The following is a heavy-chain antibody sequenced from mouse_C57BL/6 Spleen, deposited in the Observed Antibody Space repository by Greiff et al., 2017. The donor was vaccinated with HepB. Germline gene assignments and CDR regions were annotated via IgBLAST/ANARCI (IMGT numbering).Heavy chain of an antibody. J-gene: IGHJ1*03. CDR1: GYTFTDYN. D-gene: IGHD2-1*01. V-gene: IGHV1-18*01. CDR2: INPNNGGT. CDR3: ARSHYGNLYWYFDV. Sequence: EVQLQQSGPELVKPGASVKIPCKASGYTFTDYNMDWVKQSHGKSLEWIGDINPNNGGTIYNQKFKGKATLTVDNSSSTAYMELRSLTSEDTAVYYCARSHYGNLYWYFDVWGTGTTVTVSS.